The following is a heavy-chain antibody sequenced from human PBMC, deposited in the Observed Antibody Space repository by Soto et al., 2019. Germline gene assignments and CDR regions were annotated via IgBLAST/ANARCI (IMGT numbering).Heavy chain of an antibody. J-gene: IGHJ4*02. D-gene: IGHD1-26*01. CDR2: ISYDGSNK. V-gene: IGHV3-30*03. CDR3: VVGQYYFDY. Sequence: QVQLVESGGGVVQPGRSLRLSCAASGFPFTTYGLHWVREGPGKGLEWVAVISYDGSNKYYADSVKGRFTISRDNSMNTLYLQMNSLRPEDTALYYCVVGQYYFDYRGQRTLVTFSS. CDR1: GFPFTTYG.